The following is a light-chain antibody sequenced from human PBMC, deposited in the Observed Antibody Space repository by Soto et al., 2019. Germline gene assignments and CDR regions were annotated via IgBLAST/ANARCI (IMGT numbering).Light chain of an antibody. CDR1: SSNIGAGYD. Sequence: QSVLTQPPSVSGAPGQRVTISCTGSSSNIGAGYDVHWYQHLPGTAPKLLIYGNNNRPSGVPDRFSGSRSGTSASLAITGLQAEDEADYYCQSYDYSLSGFGVFGGGTKLTVL. V-gene: IGLV1-40*01. CDR2: GNN. CDR3: QSYDYSLSGFGV. J-gene: IGLJ3*02.